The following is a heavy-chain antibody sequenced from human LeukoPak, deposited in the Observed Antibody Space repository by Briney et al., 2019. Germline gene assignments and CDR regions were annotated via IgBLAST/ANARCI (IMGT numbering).Heavy chain of an antibody. Sequence: SETLSLTCAVYGGPFSGYYWSWIRQPPGKGLEWIGEINHSGSTNYNPSLKSRVTISVDTSKNQFSLKLSSVTAADTAVYYCALAQWLVNDAFDIWGQGTMVTVSP. CDR2: INHSGST. CDR1: GGPFSGYY. CDR3: ALAQWLVNDAFDI. D-gene: IGHD6-19*01. J-gene: IGHJ3*02. V-gene: IGHV4-34*01.